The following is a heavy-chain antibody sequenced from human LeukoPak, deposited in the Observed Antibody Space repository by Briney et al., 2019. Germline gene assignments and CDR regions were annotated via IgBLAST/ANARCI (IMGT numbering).Heavy chain of an antibody. CDR3: TTDYGSGSYYKADAFDI. CDR1: GFTFSNAW. V-gene: IGHV3-15*01. D-gene: IGHD3-10*01. CDR2: IKSKTDGGTT. Sequence: PGGSLRLSCAASGFTFSNAWMSWVRQAPGKGLEWVGRIKSKTDGGTTDYAAPVKGRFTISRDDSKNTLYLQMNSLKTEDTAVCYCTTDYGSGSYYKADAFDIWGQGTMVTVSS. J-gene: IGHJ3*02.